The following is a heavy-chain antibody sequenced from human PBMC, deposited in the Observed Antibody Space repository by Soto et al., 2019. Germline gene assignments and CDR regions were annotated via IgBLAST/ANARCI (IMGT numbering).Heavy chain of an antibody. J-gene: IGHJ6*02. V-gene: IGHV1-69*12. D-gene: IGHD1-1*01. Sequence: QVQLVQSGVEVKKPGSSVKVSCKASGGTLNSYAIDWVRQAPGQGLEWMGGIIPIFGNTYYAQRLQGRVRLTADAYTRTAYLEVSTLASGDTGVYFCARGTVTGSEYTFHLYGMDVWGPGTTVIVSS. CDR2: IIPIFGNT. CDR3: ARGTVTGSEYTFHLYGMDV. CDR1: GGTLNSYA.